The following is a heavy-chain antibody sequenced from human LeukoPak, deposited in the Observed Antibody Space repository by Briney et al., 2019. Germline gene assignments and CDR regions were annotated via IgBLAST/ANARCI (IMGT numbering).Heavy chain of an antibody. Sequence: GGSLRLSCAASGFTFSSYWMTWVRQGPGKELEWVANIKPDGSLIYYVDSVKGRFTISRDNAKNSLYLQMNSLRAEDTAVYYCAKWELYSGFYYIDYWGQGTLATVSS. D-gene: IGHD1-26*01. J-gene: IGHJ4*02. CDR1: GFTFSSYW. V-gene: IGHV3-7*01. CDR3: AKWELYSGFYYIDY. CDR2: IKPDGSLI.